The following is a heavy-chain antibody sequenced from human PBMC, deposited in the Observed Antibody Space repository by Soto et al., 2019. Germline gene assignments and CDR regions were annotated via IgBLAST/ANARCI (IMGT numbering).Heavy chain of an antibody. D-gene: IGHD3-3*01. J-gene: IGHJ6*02. CDR1: GYSFTSYG. Sequence: ASVKVSCKASGYSFTSYGISWVRQVPGQGPEWMGWITAYNGNANYAQKFQGRVTATTDISTSTAYMELRSLRSDDTAVYFCARDGGADRPYYYYGMDVWGQGTTVTVS. CDR3: ARDGGADRPYYYYGMDV. CDR2: ITAYNGNA. V-gene: IGHV1-18*01.